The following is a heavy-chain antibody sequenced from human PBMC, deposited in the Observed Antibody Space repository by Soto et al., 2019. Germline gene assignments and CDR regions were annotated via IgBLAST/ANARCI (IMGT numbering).Heavy chain of an antibody. CDR3: ARGSTDSYPGSRIFDF. Sequence: GGSLRLSCVASGLTFGSRAMSWVRQAPGEGLQWVSTITDTGGDAKYADSVRGRFVISRDNSKKILYLQMTSLTAEDSAMYFCARGSTDSYPGSRIFDFWGRGXLVTVSS. CDR1: GLTFGSRA. J-gene: IGHJ4*02. V-gene: IGHV3-23*01. D-gene: IGHD3-10*01. CDR2: ITDTGGDA.